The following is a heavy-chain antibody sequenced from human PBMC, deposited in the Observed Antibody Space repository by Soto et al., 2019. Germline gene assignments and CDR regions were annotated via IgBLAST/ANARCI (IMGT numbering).Heavy chain of an antibody. Sequence: PWGSLRFSCTSCGLPHSTFAMMWVRQAPGKGLERVSGIYGSGRGIEYADSVKGRFTISRDNSKNTVYLQMTDLRADDTAVYYCPKDAVYNDGLWLMDHWGQGTQVSVSS. J-gene: IGHJ4*02. CDR3: PKDAVYNDGLWLMDH. CDR2: IYGSGRGI. D-gene: IGHD2-21*01. CDR1: GLPHSTFA. V-gene: IGHV3-23*05.